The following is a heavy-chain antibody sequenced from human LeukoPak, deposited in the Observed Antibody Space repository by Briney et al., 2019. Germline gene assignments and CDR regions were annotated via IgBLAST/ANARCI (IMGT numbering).Heavy chain of an antibody. CDR3: ARRLYGDYYFDY. V-gene: IGHV1-8*01. D-gene: IGHD4-17*01. CDR1: GYTFTSYD. CDR2: MNPNSGNT. Sequence: GASVKVSCKASGYTFTSYDINWVRQATGQGLEWMGWMNPNSGNTGYAQKFQGRVTMTRNTSISTAYMELSSLRSEDTAVYYCARRLYGDYYFDYRGQGTLVTVSS. J-gene: IGHJ4*02.